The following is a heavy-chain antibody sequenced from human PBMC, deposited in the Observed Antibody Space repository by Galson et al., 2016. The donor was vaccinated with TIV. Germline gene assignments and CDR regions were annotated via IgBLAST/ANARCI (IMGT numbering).Heavy chain of an antibody. V-gene: IGHV1-69*06. CDR1: GDTFSNYA. J-gene: IGHJ4*02. Sequence: SVKVSCKASGDTFSNYAISWVRQAPGQGPEWMGRINPIFHTATYAQKLQARVTIMADKSTTTIYMELNSLRSEDTAVYYCARDGRAEGDYNAWGDYWGQGALVTVSS. CDR2: INPIFHTA. CDR3: ARDGRAEGDYNAWGDY. D-gene: IGHD4-11*01.